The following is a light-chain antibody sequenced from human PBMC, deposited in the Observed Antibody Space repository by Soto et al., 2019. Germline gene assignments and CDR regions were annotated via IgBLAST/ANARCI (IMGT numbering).Light chain of an antibody. J-gene: IGKJ2*01. CDR1: QSVRSN. CDR2: DTS. Sequence: EIVMTQSPATLSVSPGERATLSCRASQSVRSNLAWYQQKPGQAPRLLIYDTSTRATGIPARFGGSRSGTEFTLTISSLQSEDFAVYYCQQYNNWPRTFGQGTKLEIK. V-gene: IGKV3-15*01. CDR3: QQYNNWPRT.